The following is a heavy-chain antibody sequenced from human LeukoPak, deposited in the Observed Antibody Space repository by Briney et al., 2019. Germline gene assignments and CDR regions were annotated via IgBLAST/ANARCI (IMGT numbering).Heavy chain of an antibody. CDR3: ARGSTYYDSSGQVPFDY. CDR2: SSGSSSTI. CDR1: GFTFSSYS. J-gene: IGHJ4*02. Sequence: GGSLRLSCAASGFTFSSYSMNWVRQAPGKGLEWGSYSSGSSSTIYYADSVKGRFTISRDNGKNTLYLQMNSLRAEDTAVYYCARGSTYYDSSGQVPFDYWGQGTLVTVSS. D-gene: IGHD3-22*01. V-gene: IGHV3-48*01.